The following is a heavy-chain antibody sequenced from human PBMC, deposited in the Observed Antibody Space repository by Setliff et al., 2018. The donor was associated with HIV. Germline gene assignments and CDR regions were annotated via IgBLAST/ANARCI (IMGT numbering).Heavy chain of an antibody. V-gene: IGHV1-69*05. CDR2: IIPMFGTG. D-gene: IGHD6-13*01. J-gene: IGHJ6*02. Sequence: SVKVSCKASGATFSTYTINWVRQAPGQGLEWMGGIIPMFGTGFYAQKFQGRVTITTDESRSTAYMELSSLSSEDTAVFYCARVGHSSSYHYYGMDVWGQGTTVTVSS. CDR1: GATFSTYT. CDR3: ARVGHSSSYHYYGMDV.